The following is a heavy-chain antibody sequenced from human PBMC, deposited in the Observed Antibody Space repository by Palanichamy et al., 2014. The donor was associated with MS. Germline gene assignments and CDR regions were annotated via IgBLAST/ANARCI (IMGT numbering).Heavy chain of an antibody. V-gene: IGHV4-61*02. D-gene: IGHD2-21*02. CDR2: IYISGSA. J-gene: IGHJ4*02. Sequence: VQLQESGPGLVKPSQTLSLTCTVSGGSISSGSYYWRLDPAAAGKGLEWIGRIYISGSANYNPSLKSRVTISVDTSKNQFSLKLSSVAAADTAVYYCARDIQVTGSFDYWGQGALVTVSS. CDR3: ARDIQVTGSFDY. CDR1: GGSISSGSYY.